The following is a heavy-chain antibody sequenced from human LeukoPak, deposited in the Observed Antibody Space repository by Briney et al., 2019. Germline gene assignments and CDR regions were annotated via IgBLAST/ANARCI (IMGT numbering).Heavy chain of an antibody. CDR1: GGSFSGYY. V-gene: IGHV4-34*01. D-gene: IGHD3-10*01. CDR2: INHSGST. Sequence: SETLSLTCAVYGGSFSGYYWSWIRRPPGKGLEWIGEINHSGSTNYNPSLKSRVTISVDTSKNQFSLKLSSVTAADTAVYYCARVRPDYYGSGSYASVFDYWGQGTLVTVSS. CDR3: ARVRPDYYGSGSYASVFDY. J-gene: IGHJ4*02.